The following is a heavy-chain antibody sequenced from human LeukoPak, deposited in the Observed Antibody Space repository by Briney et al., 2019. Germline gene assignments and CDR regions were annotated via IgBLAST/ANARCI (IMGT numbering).Heavy chain of an antibody. CDR2: ISYDGSNK. CDR1: GFTFRSYA. J-gene: IGHJ3*02. D-gene: IGHD3-10*01. CDR3: AREGYYGSGSYYGSDDAFDI. Sequence: GGSLRLSCAASGFTFRSYAMHWVRQAPGKGLEWVAVISYDGSNKYYADSVKGRFTISRDNSKNTLYLQMNSLRAEDTAVYYCAREGYYGSGSYYGSDDAFDIWGQGTMVTVSS. V-gene: IGHV3-30-3*01.